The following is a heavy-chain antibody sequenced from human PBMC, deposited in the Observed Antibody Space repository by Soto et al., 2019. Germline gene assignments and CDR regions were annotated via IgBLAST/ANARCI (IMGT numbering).Heavy chain of an antibody. J-gene: IGHJ4*02. CDR2: ISSSSSYI. V-gene: IGHV3-21*01. CDR1: GFTFSSYS. CDR3: ARVNYDSTPADY. Sequence: EVQLVESGGGLVKPGGSLRLSCAASGFTFSSYSMNWVRQAPGKGLEWVSSISSSSSYIYYADSVKGRFTISRDNAKNSLYLQMNSLRAEDTAVYYCARVNYDSTPADYWGQGTLVTVSS. D-gene: IGHD3-22*01.